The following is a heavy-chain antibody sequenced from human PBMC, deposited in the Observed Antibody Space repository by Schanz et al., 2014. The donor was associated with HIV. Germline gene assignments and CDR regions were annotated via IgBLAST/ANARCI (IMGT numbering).Heavy chain of an antibody. J-gene: IGHJ6*02. Sequence: VQLVESGGGLVKPGRSLRLSCAASGFTFSTYGMHWVRQAPGKGLEWEAFISYDGSNKYYADSVKGRFTISRDNSKNTLYVQMNRLRAEDTAVYYCAKVATWDYYGMDVWGQGTTVTVSS. CDR2: ISYDGSNK. V-gene: IGHV3-30*18. CDR1: GFTFSTYG. CDR3: AKVATWDYYGMDV.